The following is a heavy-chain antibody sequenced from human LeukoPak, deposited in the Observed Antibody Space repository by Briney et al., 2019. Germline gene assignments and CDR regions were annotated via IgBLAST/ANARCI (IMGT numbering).Heavy chain of an antibody. Sequence: SETLSLTCAVYGGSFSGYYWSWIRQPPGKGLEWIGEINHSGSTNYNPSLKSRVTISVDTSKNQFSLKLTSGTAADTAVYYCARGGRITIFGVAADNWFDPWGQGTLVTVSS. V-gene: IGHV4-34*01. CDR3: ARGGRITIFGVAADNWFDP. D-gene: IGHD3-3*01. CDR2: INHSGST. CDR1: GGSFSGYY. J-gene: IGHJ5*02.